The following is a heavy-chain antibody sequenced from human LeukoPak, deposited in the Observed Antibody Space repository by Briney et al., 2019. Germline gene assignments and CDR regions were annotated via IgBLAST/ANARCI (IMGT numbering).Heavy chain of an antibody. Sequence: SETLSLTCTVSGDSISNYYWSWIRQPPGKGLGCIGYIYYSGSTNYNPSLKSRVTISEDTSKDQFSLRLTSVTSEDTAVYYCARLSGSYYRWFDPWGQGTLVTVSS. CDR1: GDSISNYY. J-gene: IGHJ5*02. CDR3: ARLSGSYYRWFDP. D-gene: IGHD1-26*01. V-gene: IGHV4-59*01. CDR2: IYYSGST.